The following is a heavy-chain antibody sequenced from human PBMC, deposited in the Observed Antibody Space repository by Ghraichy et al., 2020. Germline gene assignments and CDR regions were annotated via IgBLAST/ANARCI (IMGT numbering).Heavy chain of an antibody. CDR3: AKRRPLLWFGDPTPGVFDY. J-gene: IGHJ4*02. D-gene: IGHD3-10*01. Sequence: GGSLRLSCAASGFTFSSYAMSWVRQAPGKGLEWVSAISGSGGSTYYADSVKGRFTISRDNSKNTLYLQMNSLRAEDTAVYYCAKRRPLLWFGDPTPGVFDYWGQGTLVTVSS. V-gene: IGHV3-23*01. CDR2: ISGSGGST. CDR1: GFTFSSYA.